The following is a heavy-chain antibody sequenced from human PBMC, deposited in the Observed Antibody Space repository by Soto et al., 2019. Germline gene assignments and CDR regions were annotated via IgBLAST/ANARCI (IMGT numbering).Heavy chain of an antibody. J-gene: IGHJ4*02. CDR1: GFSFSNRA. Sequence: QVQLVESGGGVVQPGRSLRLSCAASGFSFSNRAMHWVRQAPGKGLEWVAFISFDGSDKYYADSVKGRCTISRDNSKNTVYLQMNSLTSEDTAMYFCAKDNPAVDYWGQGTLVTVSS. CDR2: ISFDGSDK. V-gene: IGHV3-30*18. CDR3: AKDNPAVDY.